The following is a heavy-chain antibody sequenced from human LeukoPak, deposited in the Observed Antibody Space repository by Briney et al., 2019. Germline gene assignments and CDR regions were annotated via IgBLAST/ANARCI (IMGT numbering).Heavy chain of an antibody. V-gene: IGHV3-23*01. CDR2: ISGSGGST. CDR1: GFTFSSYA. CDR3: ASPSLITMVRGVILDDY. Sequence: GGSLRLSCAASGFTFSSYAMSWVRQAPGKGLEWVSAISGSGGSTYYADSVKGRFTISRDNSKNTLYLQMNSLRAEDTAVYYCASPSLITMVRGVILDDYWGQGTLVTVSS. J-gene: IGHJ4*02. D-gene: IGHD3-10*01.